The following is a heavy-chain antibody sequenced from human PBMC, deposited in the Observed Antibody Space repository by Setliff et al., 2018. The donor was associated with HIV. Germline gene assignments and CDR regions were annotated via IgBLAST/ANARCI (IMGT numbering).Heavy chain of an antibody. CDR2: ISGYSGHT. V-gene: IGHV1-18*01. CDR3: AREHSTTWPYFDF. Sequence: GASVKVSCKASGYTFSDYDVAWVRQAPGQGLEWMGWISGYSGHTSYAQKIQGRVTMTTDTSTSTAYMELRSLRSDDTAVYFCAREHSTTWPYFDFWGQGTLVTV. CDR1: GYTFSDYD. J-gene: IGHJ4*02. D-gene: IGHD6-13*01.